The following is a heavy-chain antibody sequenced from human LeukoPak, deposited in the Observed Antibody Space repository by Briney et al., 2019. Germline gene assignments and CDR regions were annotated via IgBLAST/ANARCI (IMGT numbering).Heavy chain of an antibody. V-gene: IGHV1-69*05. CDR3: ARGSGYYYPLDY. CDR2: IIPIFGTA. Sequence: ASVKVPCKASGGTFSSYAISWVRQAPGQGLEWMGRIIPIFGTANYAQKFQGRVTITTDESTSTAYMELSSLRSEDTAVYYCARGSGYYYPLDYWGQGTLVTVSS. D-gene: IGHD3-22*01. CDR1: GGTFSSYA. J-gene: IGHJ4*02.